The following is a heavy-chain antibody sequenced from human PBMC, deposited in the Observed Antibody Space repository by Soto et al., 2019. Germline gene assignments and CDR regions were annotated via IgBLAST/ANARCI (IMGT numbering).Heavy chain of an antibody. J-gene: IGHJ6*04. CDR1: GFTFSLYS. D-gene: IGHD3-10*01. V-gene: IGHV3-48*02. CDR2: ISRSSTGI. CDR3: ARAVTWGLDV. Sequence: EVQLVESGGGLVQPGGSLRLSCAASGFTFSLYSMSWVRQAPGKGLAWVSYISRSSTGIHYADSVKGRFTISTDDATNSMQLPINSLRDGDTAVDYCARAVTWGLDVWGSGTRVSIPS.